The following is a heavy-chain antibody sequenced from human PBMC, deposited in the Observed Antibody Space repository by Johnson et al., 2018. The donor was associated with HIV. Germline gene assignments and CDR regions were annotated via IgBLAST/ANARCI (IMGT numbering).Heavy chain of an antibody. D-gene: IGHD4-17*01. V-gene: IGHV3-30*04. J-gene: IGHJ3*02. CDR1: GFPFSSYA. CDR2: ISYDGSNK. CDR3: EMDGTTGPSGDGFDI. Sequence: VESGGGVVPPGRSLRLSCAASGFPFSSYAMHWVRQAPGKGLEWVAIISYDGSNKYYADSVKGRFTISRDNSKNMLYLQMNSLRAEETALYYCEMDGTTGPSGDGFDIWGQGTMVTVSS.